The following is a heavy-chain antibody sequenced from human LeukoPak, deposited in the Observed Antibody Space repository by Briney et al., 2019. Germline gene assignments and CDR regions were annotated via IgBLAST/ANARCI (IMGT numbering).Heavy chain of an antibody. D-gene: IGHD3-3*01. J-gene: IGHJ6*03. Sequence: GGSLRLSCAASGFTFSSYSMNWVRQAPGKGLEWVSYISSSSSTIYYADSVKGRFTISRDNAKNSLYLQMNSLRAEETAVYYCARESGSRNYDFWSGYYDYYYYYMDVWGKGTTVTVSS. CDR3: ARESGSRNYDFWSGYYDYYYYYMDV. V-gene: IGHV3-48*01. CDR2: ISSSSSTI. CDR1: GFTFSSYS.